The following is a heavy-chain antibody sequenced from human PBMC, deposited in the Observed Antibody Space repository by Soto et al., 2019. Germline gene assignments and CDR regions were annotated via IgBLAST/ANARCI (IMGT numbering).Heavy chain of an antibody. J-gene: IGHJ4*02. CDR1: GDTFTTYD. D-gene: IGHD3-10*01. CDR3: ARGRASGSYYLLDY. CDR2: VNPNSGSI. V-gene: IGHV1-8*01. Sequence: GASVKVSCKASGDTFTTYDINWVRQATGHGLEWMGWVNPNSGSIGYAQRFQGRVTMTRDTAIRTAYMEVSSLRSDDTAVYYCARGRASGSYYLLDYWGQGTLVTV.